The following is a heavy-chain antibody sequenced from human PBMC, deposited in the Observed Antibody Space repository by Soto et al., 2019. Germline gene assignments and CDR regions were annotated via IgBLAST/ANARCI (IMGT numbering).Heavy chain of an antibody. CDR1: GFTFGDAG. V-gene: IGHV3-15*07. CDR3: TTSILTGYFRWSIFDY. D-gene: IGHD3-9*01. Sequence: GGSMRLSCAASGFTFGDAGRNWVSKETGKGLEWVARIKSKTDGGTTDYAAPVKGRFTISRDDSKNTLFLQMNSLKTEDTAVYYCTTSILTGYFRWSIFDYWGQGNLVTVSS. CDR2: IKSKTDGGTT. J-gene: IGHJ4*02.